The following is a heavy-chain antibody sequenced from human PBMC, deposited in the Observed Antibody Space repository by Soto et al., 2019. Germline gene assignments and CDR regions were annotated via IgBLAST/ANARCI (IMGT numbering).Heavy chain of an antibody. J-gene: IGHJ6*02. Sequence: SETLSLTCTVSGGSVSSGDYFWSWLRQSPGKRLEWVAYIYYSGSTNYNPSLKSRATISVDTSKSQVSLTLTSMTAADAALYYCARSPNYYYYGFDVWGQGTAVTVSS. D-gene: IGHD3-10*01. CDR1: GGSVSSGDYF. V-gene: IGHV4-61*08. CDR2: IYYSGST. CDR3: ARSPNYYYYGFDV.